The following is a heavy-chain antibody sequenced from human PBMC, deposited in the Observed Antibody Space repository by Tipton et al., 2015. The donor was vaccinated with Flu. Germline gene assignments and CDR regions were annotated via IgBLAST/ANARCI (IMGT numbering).Heavy chain of an antibody. CDR2: IYTSGST. Sequence: TLSLTCNVSGDSISTGSHYWNWIRQPAGKGLEWIGRIYTSGSTTYNPSLKSRVTISVDTSKNQFSLKLNSVTATDTAVYYCARGSGSGTYVIFDYWGQGTLVTVSS. V-gene: IGHV4-61*02. J-gene: IGHJ4*02. CDR3: ARGSGSGTYVIFDY. D-gene: IGHD3-10*01. CDR1: GDSISTGSHY.